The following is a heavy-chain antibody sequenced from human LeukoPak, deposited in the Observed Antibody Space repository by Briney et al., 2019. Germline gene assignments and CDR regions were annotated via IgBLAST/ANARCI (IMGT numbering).Heavy chain of an antibody. J-gene: IGHJ2*01. V-gene: IGHV4-59*01. CDR3: ARDKGPYWYFDL. CDR2: IYNSGST. CDR1: DDSISSYY. Sequence: SETLSLTCTVSDDSISSYYWNWIRQPPGKGLEWIGNIYNSGSTDYNPSLKSRVTISVNLSKNQISLNLSSVTAAATAVYYCARDKGPYWYFDLWGRGTLVTVSS.